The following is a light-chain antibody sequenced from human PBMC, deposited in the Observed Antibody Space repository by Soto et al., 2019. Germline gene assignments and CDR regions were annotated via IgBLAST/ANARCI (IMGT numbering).Light chain of an antibody. J-gene: IGKJ2*01. V-gene: IGKV1-39*01. CDR3: QKSYITPYT. Sequence: DIQMTQSPSSLSASVGDTVTITCRASQSISVHLNWYQQKGGKVPKLLIYAASNLYSGVPSRFSGSGSETDFALTISSLQHEDFETYYCQKSYITPYTFGQGTRLEIK. CDR2: AAS. CDR1: QSISVH.